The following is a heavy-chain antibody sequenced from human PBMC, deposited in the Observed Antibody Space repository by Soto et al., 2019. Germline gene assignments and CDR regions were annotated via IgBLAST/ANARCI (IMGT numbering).Heavy chain of an antibody. Sequence: SVKVSCKASGCTFTSYGITWVRQAPGQGLEWMGGIIPIFGPANYAQKFRGRVTITADKSTSTAYMELSSLRSEDTAVYYCARYNADTTMVTSDYYYGMDVWGQGTTVTVSS. V-gene: IGHV1-69*06. CDR1: GCTFTSYG. CDR2: IIPIFGPA. CDR3: ARYNADTTMVTSDYYYGMDV. J-gene: IGHJ6*02. D-gene: IGHD5-18*01.